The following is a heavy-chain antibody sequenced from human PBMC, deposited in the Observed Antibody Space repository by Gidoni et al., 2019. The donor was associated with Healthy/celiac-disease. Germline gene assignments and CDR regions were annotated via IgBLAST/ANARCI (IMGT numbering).Heavy chain of an antibody. CDR1: GFTFSSYG. CDR3: ARATSITMIVVGY. J-gene: IGHJ4*02. Sequence: QVQLVESGGGVVQPGRSLRLSCAASGFTFSSYGMHWVRQAPGKGLEWVAVIWYDGSNKYYADSVKGRFTISRDNSKNTLYLQMNSLRAEDTAVYYCARATSITMIVVGYWGQGTLVTVSS. D-gene: IGHD3-22*01. V-gene: IGHV3-33*01. CDR2: IWYDGSNK.